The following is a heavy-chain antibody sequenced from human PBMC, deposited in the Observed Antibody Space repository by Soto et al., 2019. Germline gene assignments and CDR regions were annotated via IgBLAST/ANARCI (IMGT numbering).Heavy chain of an antibody. CDR3: ARGLIYDSSGYYFDY. V-gene: IGHV1-46*01. D-gene: IGHD3-22*01. J-gene: IGHJ4*02. CDR1: GYTFTSYY. CDR2: INPSGGST. Sequence: GASVKISCKASGYTFTSYYMHWVRQAPGQGLEWMGIINPSGGSTRYAQKFQGRVTMTRDTSTSTVYMELSSLRSEDTAVYYCARGLIYDSSGYYFDYWGQGTLVTVSS.